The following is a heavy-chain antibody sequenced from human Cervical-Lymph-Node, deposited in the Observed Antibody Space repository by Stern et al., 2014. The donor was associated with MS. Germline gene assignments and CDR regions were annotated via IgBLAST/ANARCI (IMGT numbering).Heavy chain of an antibody. CDR1: GGTFTNYA. Sequence: QLVQSGAEVKKPGSSVKVSCKASGGTFTNYAVSWVRQAPGQGIEWMGCIIPMFGTSNYAQKFQGRVTITADESTSTAYMELSSLRSEDTAVYYCARSIRVAGDLDYWGQGTLVTVSS. CDR3: ARSIRVAGDLDY. CDR2: IIPMFGTS. V-gene: IGHV1-69*01. D-gene: IGHD6-19*01. J-gene: IGHJ4*02.